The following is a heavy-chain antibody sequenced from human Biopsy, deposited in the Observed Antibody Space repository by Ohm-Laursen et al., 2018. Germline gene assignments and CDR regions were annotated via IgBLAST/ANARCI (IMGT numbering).Heavy chain of an antibody. V-gene: IGHV3-73*01. J-gene: IGHJ4*02. CDR1: GFTFSASA. Sequence: SLRLSCAASGFTFSASAVHWVRQASGKGLGWVGRIRSKAKSYATAYAASVTGRFTISRDDSKNTTYLQMNSLKTEDTAVYYCTLEGAGFDNWGQGTLVTVSS. D-gene: IGHD3-10*01. CDR2: IRSKAKSYAT. CDR3: TLEGAGFDN.